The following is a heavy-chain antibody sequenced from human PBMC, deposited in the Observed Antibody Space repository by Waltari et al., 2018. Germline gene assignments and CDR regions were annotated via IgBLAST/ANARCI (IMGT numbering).Heavy chain of an antibody. Sequence: QVQLQESGPGLVKPSQTLSLTCTVSGGPISSGGYYWSWIRQHPGKGLEWSGEINHSGSTNYDPSLKSRVTISVDTSKNQFSLKLSSVTAADTAVYYCARGALTDAFDIWGQGTMVTVSS. J-gene: IGHJ3*02. CDR3: ARGALTDAFDI. V-gene: IGHV4-31*03. CDR2: INHSGST. CDR1: GGPISSGGYY.